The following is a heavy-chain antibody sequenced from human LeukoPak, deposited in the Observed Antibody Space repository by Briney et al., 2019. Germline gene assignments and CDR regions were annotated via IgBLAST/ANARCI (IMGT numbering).Heavy chain of an antibody. Sequence: ASVKVSCKASGYTFTSYYMHWVRQAPGQGLEWMGIINPSGGSTSYAQKFQGRVTITTAESTSTAYMELSSLRSEDTAVYYCARVSEGLIYYWGQGTLVTVSS. CDR3: ARVSEGLIYY. V-gene: IGHV1-46*01. D-gene: IGHD3/OR15-3a*01. CDR2: INPSGGST. CDR1: GYTFTSYY. J-gene: IGHJ4*02.